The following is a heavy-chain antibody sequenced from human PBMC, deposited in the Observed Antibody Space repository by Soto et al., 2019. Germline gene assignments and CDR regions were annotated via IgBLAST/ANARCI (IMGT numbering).Heavy chain of an antibody. CDR1: GYSSLNYL. CDR3: ARDGVDGLDY. J-gene: IGHJ4*02. Sequence: QVQFVQSGAEVKKPGASVKVSCKTSGYSSLNYLVFWVRQAPGQRLEWMGWINAGNGNTKYSKKFQGRVTITRGTPASTAYMGLTSLRSEDKAVYYCARDGVDGLDYWGQGTLVTVSS. CDR2: INAGNGNT. D-gene: IGHD3-3*01. V-gene: IGHV1-3*01.